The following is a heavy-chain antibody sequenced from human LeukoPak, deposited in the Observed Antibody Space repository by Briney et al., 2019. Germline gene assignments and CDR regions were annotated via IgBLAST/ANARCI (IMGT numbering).Heavy chain of an antibody. V-gene: IGHV1-46*01. CDR1: GYSFTSYY. D-gene: IGHD6-19*01. J-gene: IGHJ6*03. CDR3: ARDLRYSSGWSASGMDV. CDR2: INPSGGST. Sequence: ASVKVSCKASGYSFTSYYIHWVRLAPGQGLEWMGVINPSGGSTRYAQKLQGRVSMTTDTSTSTAYMDLRSLRSDDTAVYYCARDLRYSSGWSASGMDVWGKGTTVTISS.